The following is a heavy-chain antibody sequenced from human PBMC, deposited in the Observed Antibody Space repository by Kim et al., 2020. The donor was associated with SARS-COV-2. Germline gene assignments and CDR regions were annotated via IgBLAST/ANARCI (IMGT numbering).Heavy chain of an antibody. Sequence: ASVKVSCKASGYTFTSYAMHWVRQAPGQRLEWMGWINAGNGNTKYSQKFQGRVTITRDTSASTAYMELSSLRSEDTAVYYCARERGECSGGSCRDYYYYYGMDVWGQGTTVTVSS. V-gene: IGHV1-3*01. CDR2: INAGNGNT. CDR1: GYTFTSYA. J-gene: IGHJ6*02. D-gene: IGHD2-15*01. CDR3: ARERGECSGGSCRDYYYYYGMDV.